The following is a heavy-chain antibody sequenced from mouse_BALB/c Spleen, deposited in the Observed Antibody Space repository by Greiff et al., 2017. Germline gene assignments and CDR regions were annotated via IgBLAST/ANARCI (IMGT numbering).Heavy chain of an antibody. CDR1: GFTFSSFG. CDR3: ARWIYYDSYFDY. J-gene: IGHJ2*01. Sequence: EVKLMESGGGLVQPGGSRKLSCAASGFTFSSFGMHWVRQAPEKGLEWVAYISSGSSTIYYADTVKGRFTISRDNPKNTLFLQMTSLRSEDTAMYYCARWIYYDSYFDYWGQGTTLTVSS. V-gene: IGHV5-17*02. D-gene: IGHD2-4*01. CDR2: ISSGSSTI.